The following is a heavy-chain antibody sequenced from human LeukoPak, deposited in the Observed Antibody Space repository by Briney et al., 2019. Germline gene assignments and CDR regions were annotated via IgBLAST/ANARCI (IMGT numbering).Heavy chain of an antibody. CDR2: ISGSGGST. D-gene: IGHD6-6*01. CDR1: GFTFTSYA. V-gene: IGHV3-23*01. CDR3: AKMGVVAARPGPFDY. J-gene: IGHJ4*02. Sequence: GGSLRLSCAASGFTFTSYAMSWVRQAPGKGLEWVSAISGSGGSTYHADSVKGRFTISRDNSKNTLYLQMNSLRAEDTAVYYCAKMGVVAARPGPFDYWGQGTLVTVSS.